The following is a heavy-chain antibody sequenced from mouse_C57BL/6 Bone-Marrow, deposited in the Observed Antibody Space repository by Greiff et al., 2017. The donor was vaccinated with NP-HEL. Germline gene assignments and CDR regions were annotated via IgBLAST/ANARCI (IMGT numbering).Heavy chain of an antibody. CDR1: GFTFSDYG. V-gene: IGHV5-17*01. Sequence: EVMLVESGGGLVKPGGSLKLSCAASGFTFSDYGMHWVRQAPEKGLEWVAYISSGSSTFYYADTVKGRFTISRDNAKNTLFLQMNSLRSEDTAMYYCARGNFVTTVVADYWYFDVWGTGTTVTVSS. CDR3: ARGNFVTTVVADYWYFDV. D-gene: IGHD1-1*01. CDR2: ISSGSSTF. J-gene: IGHJ1*03.